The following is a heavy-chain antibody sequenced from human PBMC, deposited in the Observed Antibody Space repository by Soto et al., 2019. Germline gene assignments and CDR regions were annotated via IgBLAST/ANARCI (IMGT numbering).Heavy chain of an antibody. CDR2: FYATWTT. Sequence: QVQLQESGPGVVKPSETLSLSCSVSGGSISKFYWSWIRKTAGKGLEWMGRFYATWTTDYNPSLRSRVSMSVDISKKTLSLRLTSVTAADTGVYYCVRDGSKTLRDWFDPWGQGKLVTVSS. CDR1: GGSISKFY. J-gene: IGHJ5*02. V-gene: IGHV4-4*07. CDR3: VRDGSKTLRDWFDP.